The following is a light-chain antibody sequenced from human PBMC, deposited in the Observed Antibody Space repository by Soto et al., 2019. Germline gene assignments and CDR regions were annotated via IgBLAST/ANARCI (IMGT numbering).Light chain of an antibody. J-gene: IGKJ5*01. CDR3: QQYGALPR. CDR2: GAS. V-gene: IGKV3-20*01. Sequence: EIVLTQSPVTLSLSPGERATLSCRASQSVTSSYLAWYQHKPGQAPRLLIYGASSRATGIPDRFSGSGSGTDFTLTISRLEPEDFAVYFCQQYGALPRFGQGTRLEIK. CDR1: QSVTSSY.